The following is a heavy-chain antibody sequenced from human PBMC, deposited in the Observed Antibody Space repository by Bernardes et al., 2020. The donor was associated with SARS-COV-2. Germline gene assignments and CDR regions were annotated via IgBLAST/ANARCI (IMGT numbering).Heavy chain of an antibody. Sequence: SETLSLTCTVSGGSVSSGDYYWSWIRQPAGKGLEWIGRLYTNGITNYNPSLKSRLTISVERSKNHFSLNLSSVTAADTALYFCARENENLAGTFDVWGQGTMVTVSS. V-gene: IGHV4-61*02. D-gene: IGHD1-1*01. J-gene: IGHJ3*01. CDR1: GGSVSSGDYY. CDR2: LYTNGIT. CDR3: ARENENLAGTFDV.